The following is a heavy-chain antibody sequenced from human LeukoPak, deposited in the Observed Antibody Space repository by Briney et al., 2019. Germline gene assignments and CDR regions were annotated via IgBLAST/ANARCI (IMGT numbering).Heavy chain of an antibody. J-gene: IGHJ4*02. CDR3: ARREKWAYFDY. Sequence: AETLSLTCTVSGGSISSYYWSWIRQPPGKGLEWIGYIYYSGSTNYNPSLKRRVTISVDTSKNQFSLKLSSVTAADTAVYYCARREKWAYFDYWGQGTLVTVSS. V-gene: IGHV4-59*01. D-gene: IGHD1-26*01. CDR2: IYYSGST. CDR1: GGSISSYY.